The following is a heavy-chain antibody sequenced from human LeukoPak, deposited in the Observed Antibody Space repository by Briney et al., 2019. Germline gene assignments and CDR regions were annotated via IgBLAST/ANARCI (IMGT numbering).Heavy chain of an antibody. V-gene: IGHV1-69*06. CDR1: GGTFSSHA. Sequence: ASVKVSCKASGGTFSSHAISWVRQAPGQGLEWMGRIIPIFGTANYAQKFQGRVTITADKSTSTAYMELSSLRSEDTAVYYCARSYSNYDYYYYYMDVWGKGTTVTVSS. D-gene: IGHD4-11*01. CDR2: IIPIFGTA. CDR3: ARSYSNYDYYYYYMDV. J-gene: IGHJ6*03.